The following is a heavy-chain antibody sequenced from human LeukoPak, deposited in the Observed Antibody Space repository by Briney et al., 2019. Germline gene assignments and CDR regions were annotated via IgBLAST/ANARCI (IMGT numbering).Heavy chain of an antibody. Sequence: GGSLRLSCAASGFTVSSNYMSWVRQAPGKGLEWVSVIYSGGSTYYADSVKGRFTISRDNSKNTLYLQMNSLRAEDTAVYYCARYRRGSYCFDYWGQGTLVTVSS. CDR2: IYSGGST. J-gene: IGHJ4*02. V-gene: IGHV3-53*01. CDR3: ARYRRGSYCFDY. CDR1: GFTVSSNY. D-gene: IGHD1-26*01.